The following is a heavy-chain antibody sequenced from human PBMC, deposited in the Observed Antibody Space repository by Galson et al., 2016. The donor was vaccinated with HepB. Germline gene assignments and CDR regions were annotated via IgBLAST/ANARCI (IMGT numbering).Heavy chain of an antibody. J-gene: IGHJ4*02. CDR2: IYSNGTT. Sequence: SLRLSCAASAFLVTSNYMTWVRQAPGKGLTWVSVIYSNGTTHYASSVKGRFTVSRDHSKNTLYLQMNNLRPEDTAVYYCARDSGYGDFWRFDYWGLGTLVTVSS. D-gene: IGHD3-3*01. CDR3: ARDSGYGDFWRFDY. CDR1: AFLVTSNY. V-gene: IGHV3-66*01.